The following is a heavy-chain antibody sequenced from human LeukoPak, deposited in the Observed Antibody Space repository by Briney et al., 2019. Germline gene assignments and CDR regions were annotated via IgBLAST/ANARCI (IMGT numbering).Heavy chain of an antibody. D-gene: IGHD3-22*01. CDR3: ARGKAEHFSYFYDSSGYPLLYFDS. CDR2: IYYSGTT. V-gene: IGHV4-59*01. J-gene: IGHJ4*02. Sequence: SETLSLTCTVSTGSLNSYYWNWIRQPPGKGLEWVGYIYYSGTTNYNPSLKSRVTISLDTSKNQFSLRLSSVTAADTAVYYCARGKAEHFSYFYDSSGYPLLYFDSWGQGTLVTASS. CDR1: TGSLNSYY.